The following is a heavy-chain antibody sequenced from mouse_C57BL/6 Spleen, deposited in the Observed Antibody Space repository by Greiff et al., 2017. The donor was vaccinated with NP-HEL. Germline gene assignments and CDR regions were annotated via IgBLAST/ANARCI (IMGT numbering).Heavy chain of an antibody. J-gene: IGHJ1*03. D-gene: IGHD5-1*01. V-gene: IGHV1-85*01. CDR2: IYPRDGST. CDR1: GYTFTSYD. CDR3: ARSEYYFDV. Sequence: VKLVESGPELVKPGASVKLSCKASGYTFTSYDINWVKQRPGQGLEWIGWIYPRDGSTKYNEKFKGKATLTVDTSSSTAYMELHSLTSEDSAVYFCARSEYYFDVWGTGTTVTVSS.